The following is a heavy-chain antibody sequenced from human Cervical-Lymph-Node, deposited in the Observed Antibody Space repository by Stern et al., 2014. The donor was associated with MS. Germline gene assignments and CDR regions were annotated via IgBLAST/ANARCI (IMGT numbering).Heavy chain of an antibody. Sequence: VQLVESGAEVDKPGASVKVFCKASGYTFTSYGMSWVRQAPGHGLEWMGWVGAYNGNTNYAQKLQGSVTMTTDTSTSTAYMELRSLRSDDTAVYYCATYSTVTSFDYWGQGTLVTVSS. V-gene: IGHV1-18*04. CDR3: ATYSTVTSFDY. J-gene: IGHJ4*02. CDR2: VGAYNGNT. D-gene: IGHD4-17*01. CDR1: GYTFTSYG.